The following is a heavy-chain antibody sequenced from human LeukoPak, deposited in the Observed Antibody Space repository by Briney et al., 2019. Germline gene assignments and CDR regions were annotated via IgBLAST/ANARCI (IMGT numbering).Heavy chain of an antibody. CDR2: FDPEDGET. V-gene: IGHV1-24*01. CDR1: VYTPIELF. CDR3: ARDEKAMGKVNAFDI. D-gene: IGHD5-18*01. Sequence: AAVKVSRQVYVYTPIELFMHWVRQAPGKGREGVGVFDPEDGETIYAQKFQGRVTMTEDTSTDTAYMELSSLRSEDTAVYYCARDEKAMGKVNAFDIWGQGTMVTVSS. J-gene: IGHJ3*02.